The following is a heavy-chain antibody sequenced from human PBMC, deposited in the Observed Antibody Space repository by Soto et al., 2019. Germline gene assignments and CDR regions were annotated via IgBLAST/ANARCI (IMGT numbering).Heavy chain of an antibody. D-gene: IGHD3-10*01. CDR1: GDSISNFHW. CDR3: ARYGGEWLQSGGGWCGP. J-gene: IGHJ5*02. V-gene: IGHV4-4*02. CDR2: IFHSGST. Sequence: VQLHESGPGLVKASGTLSLTCAVSGDSISNFHWWTWLRQPPGRGLEWIGEIFHSGSTTYNPSLKSGVTISADESTNQFSLTLNSVTAADTAVYYCARYGGEWLQSGGGWCGPWGAGILVIVSS.